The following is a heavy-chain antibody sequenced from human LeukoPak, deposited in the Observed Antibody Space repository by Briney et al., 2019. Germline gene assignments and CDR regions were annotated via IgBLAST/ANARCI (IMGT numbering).Heavy chain of an antibody. V-gene: IGHV1-18*01. Sequence: ASVKVSCKAAGDTFTSYGISGVRQAPGQGLEWVGWISAYNGNPNYAHNLKGRFTMTTDTSTSTASMDRTRLRPEDPPGYSCASGSGMVRGVIPFPFDYWGQGTLVTVSS. CDR1: GDTFTSYG. CDR3: ASGSGMVRGVIPFPFDY. J-gene: IGHJ4*02. CDR2: ISAYNGNP. D-gene: IGHD3-10*01.